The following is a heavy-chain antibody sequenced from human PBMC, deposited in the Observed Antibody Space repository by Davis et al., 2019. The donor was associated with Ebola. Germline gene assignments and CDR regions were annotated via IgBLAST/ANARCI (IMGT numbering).Heavy chain of an antibody. D-gene: IGHD3-22*01. CDR1: GYTFTSYY. CDR2: INPSGGST. J-gene: IGHJ3*02. V-gene: IGHV1-46*01. CDR3: ARGPMYYYDSSGYYRSNDAFDI. Sequence: ASVKVSCKASGYTFTSYYMHWVRQAPGQGLEWMGIINPSGGSTSYAQKFQGRVTMTRDTSTSTVYMELRSLRSDDTAVYYCARGPMYYYDSSGYYRSNDAFDIWGQGTMVTVSS.